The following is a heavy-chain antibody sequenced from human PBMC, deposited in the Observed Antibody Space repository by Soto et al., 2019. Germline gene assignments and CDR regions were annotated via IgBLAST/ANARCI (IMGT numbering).Heavy chain of an antibody. D-gene: IGHD1-20*01. CDR1: GFTVSSNY. V-gene: IGHV3-53*01. CDR3: AREYNWNDVGYFDY. Sequence: PGGSLRLSCAASGFTVSSNYMSWVRQAPGKGLEWVSVIYGGSSTYYADSVKGRFTISRDNSKNTLYLQMNSLRAEDTAVYYCAREYNWNDVGYFDYWGQGTLVTVSS. J-gene: IGHJ4*02. CDR2: IYGGSST.